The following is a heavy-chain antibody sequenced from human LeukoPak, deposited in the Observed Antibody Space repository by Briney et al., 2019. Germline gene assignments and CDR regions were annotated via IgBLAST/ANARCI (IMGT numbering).Heavy chain of an antibody. V-gene: IGHV4-61*02. J-gene: IGHJ4*02. CDR3: ASSSWLRDANFDN. D-gene: IGHD2-15*01. CDR1: GASISSGLYY. CDR2: IFESGKT. Sequence: SQTLSLTCSVSGASISSGLYYWNWIRQPAGKGLEWIGRIFESGKTNYNPSLKSRVTISVDTSKNQFSLKLRSVTAIDTAVYYCASSSWLRDANFDNWGQGTLVTVSS.